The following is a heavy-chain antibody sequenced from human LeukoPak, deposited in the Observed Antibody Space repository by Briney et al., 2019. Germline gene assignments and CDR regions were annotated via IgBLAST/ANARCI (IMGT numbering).Heavy chain of an antibody. CDR1: GGSISSSSYY. J-gene: IGHJ3*02. D-gene: IGHD3-9*01. V-gene: IGHV4-39*01. CDR3: ASPGNNYDILTEDAFDI. CDR2: IYYSGST. Sequence: PSETLSLTCTVSGGSISSSSYYWGWIRQPPGKGLEWIGSIYYSGSTYYNPSLKSRVTISVDTSKNQFSLKLSSGTAADTAVYYCASPGNNYDILTEDAFDIWGQGTMVTVSS.